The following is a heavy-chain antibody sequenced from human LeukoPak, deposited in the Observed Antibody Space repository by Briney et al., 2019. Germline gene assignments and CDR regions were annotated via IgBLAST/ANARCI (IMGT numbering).Heavy chain of an antibody. J-gene: IGHJ4*02. V-gene: IGHV3-48*01. D-gene: IGHD3-10*01. CDR3: AKDRVDYGSGSYLDY. CDR1: GFTFSSYS. Sequence: PGGSLRLSCAASGFTFSSYSMNWVRQAPGKGLEWVSYITTRSAIYYADSVKGRFTISRDNSKNTLYLQMNSLRAEDTAVYYCAKDRVDYGSGSYLDYWGQGTLVPVSS. CDR2: ITTRSAI.